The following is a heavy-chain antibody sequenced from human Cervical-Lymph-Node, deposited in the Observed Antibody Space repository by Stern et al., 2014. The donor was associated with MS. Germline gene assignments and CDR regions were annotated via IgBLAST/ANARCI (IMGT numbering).Heavy chain of an antibody. CDR3: ARDFVDTSMITRSDYLDS. CDR1: GYTLTNYP. V-gene: IGHV7-4-1*02. Sequence: QVQLVQSGSALKEPGASVKVSCTASGYTLTNYPMNWVRKAPGQGIEWMGLINTQTGNSTYAQGFTGRFVVSLDTSVSTAYLHISSLKAEDTAVYYCARDFVDTSMITRSDYLDSWGQGTLVTVSS. CDR2: INTQTGNS. D-gene: IGHD5-18*01. J-gene: IGHJ4*02.